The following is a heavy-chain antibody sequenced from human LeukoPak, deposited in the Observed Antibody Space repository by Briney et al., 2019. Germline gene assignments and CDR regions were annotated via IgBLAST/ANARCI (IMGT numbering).Heavy chain of an antibody. V-gene: IGHV1-46*01. CDR3: ARDLIPAAAIIGDAFDI. CDR1: GYAFTSYY. D-gene: IGHD2-2*01. J-gene: IGHJ3*02. CDR2: INPSGGST. Sequence: ASVKFSCKASGYAFTSYYMHWVRQAPGQGLEWMGIINPSGGSTSYAQKFQGRVTMTRDTSTSTVYMELSSLRSEDTAVYYCARDLIPAAAIIGDAFDIWGQGTMVTVSS.